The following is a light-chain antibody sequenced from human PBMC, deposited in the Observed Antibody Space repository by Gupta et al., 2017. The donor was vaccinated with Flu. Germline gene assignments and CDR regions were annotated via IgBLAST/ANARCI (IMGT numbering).Light chain of an antibody. Sequence: RVTRTCAVTGSNIGGNNVDWYQQRPGTAPRLLIFSGNRGPSGVPVRFSGSKYGTSASLAISGRQAEDEADYYCAAGDDSLKGYVFGSGTKVSVL. CDR3: AAGDDSLKGYV. CDR2: SGN. V-gene: IGLV1-44*01. CDR1: GSNIGGNN. J-gene: IGLJ1*01.